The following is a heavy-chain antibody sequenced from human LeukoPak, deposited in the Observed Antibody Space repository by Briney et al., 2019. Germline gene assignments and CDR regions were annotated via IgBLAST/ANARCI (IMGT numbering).Heavy chain of an antibody. CDR1: GFTFSSSA. Sequence: PGGSLRLSCAASGFTFSSSAMSWVRQAPGKGLEWVSAISNNGGYTYYADSVQGRFTISRDNSKSTLCLQMNSLRAEGTAVYYCAKQLGYCSDGSCYSPYWGQGTLVTVSS. CDR2: ISNNGGYT. J-gene: IGHJ4*02. D-gene: IGHD2-15*01. V-gene: IGHV3-23*01. CDR3: AKQLGYCSDGSCYSPY.